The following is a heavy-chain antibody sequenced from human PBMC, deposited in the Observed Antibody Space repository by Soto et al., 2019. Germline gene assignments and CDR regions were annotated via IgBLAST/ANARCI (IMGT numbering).Heavy chain of an antibody. J-gene: IGHJ6*02. Sequence: QVQLVQSGAEVKKPGSSVKVSCKASGDTFSRYSITWVRQAPGHGLEWIGRIIPIFGIPTYAQKFQGRVTFPADESTSTAYMELSSLRADDTAVYYCAREDRDREAGLVPAAIAGMDVWGQGTTVTVSS. CDR2: IIPIFGIP. CDR1: GDTFSRYS. V-gene: IGHV1-69*08. D-gene: IGHD2-2*01. CDR3: AREDRDREAGLVPAAIAGMDV.